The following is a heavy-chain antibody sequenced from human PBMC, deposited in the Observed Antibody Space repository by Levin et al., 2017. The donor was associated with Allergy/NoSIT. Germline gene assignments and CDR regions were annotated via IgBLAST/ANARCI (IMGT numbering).Heavy chain of an antibody. CDR1: GFTCSSYE. CDR3: ARQLGNFWSGYNYFDY. CDR2: ISSTGSTI. D-gene: IGHD3-3*01. V-gene: IGHV3-48*03. J-gene: IGHJ4*02. Sequence: GESLKISCAASGFTCSSYEMNWVRRAPGKGLEWVSYISSTGSTIYSADSVKGRFTISRDNAKNSLYLHMNSLRAEDTAVYYCARQLGNFWSGYNYFDYWGQGTLVTVSS.